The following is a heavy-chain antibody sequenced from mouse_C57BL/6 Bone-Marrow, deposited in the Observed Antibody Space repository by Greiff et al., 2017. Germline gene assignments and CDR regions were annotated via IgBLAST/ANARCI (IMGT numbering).Heavy chain of an antibody. CDR2: IDPSDSYT. CDR1: GYTFTSYW. J-gene: IGHJ3*01. D-gene: IGHD2-2*01. CDR3: AGYGFAY. V-gene: IGHV1-50*01. Sequence: QVQLQQPGAELVKPGASVKLSCKASGYTFTSYWMQWVKQRPGQGLEWIGAIDPSDSYTNYNQKFKGKATLTVDTSSSTAYMQLSSLTSEDSAVYYCAGYGFAYWGQGTLVTVSA.